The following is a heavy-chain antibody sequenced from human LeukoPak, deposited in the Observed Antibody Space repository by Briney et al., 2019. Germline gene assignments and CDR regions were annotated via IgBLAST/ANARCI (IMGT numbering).Heavy chain of an antibody. CDR1: GFTFSTYS. CDR3: ATSHDSSGND. J-gene: IGHJ4*02. CDR2: IRQDGGTT. Sequence: GGSLRLSCAASGFTFSTYSMSWVRQAPGKGLEWVANIRQDGGTTFYVDSVKGRFIISRDNAKNPLYLQMNSLRDEETGVYYCATSHDSSGNDWGQGTLVTVHS. D-gene: IGHD3-22*01. V-gene: IGHV3-7*01.